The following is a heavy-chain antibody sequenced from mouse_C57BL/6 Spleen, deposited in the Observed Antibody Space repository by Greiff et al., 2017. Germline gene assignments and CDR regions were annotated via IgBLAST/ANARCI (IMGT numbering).Heavy chain of an antibody. D-gene: IGHD2-4*01. CDR1: GFTFSSYA. V-gene: IGHV5-4*03. CDR3: DRGDYDYDWYAMDY. J-gene: IGHJ4*01. CDR2: ISDGGSYT. Sequence: EVMLVEPGGGLVKPGGSLKLSCAASGFTFSSYAMPWVRQTPEKRLEWVATISDGGSYTYYPDNVKGRFTISRDNAKNNLYLQKSHLRSENTAVYYCDRGDYDYDWYAMDYWGQGTSVTVSA.